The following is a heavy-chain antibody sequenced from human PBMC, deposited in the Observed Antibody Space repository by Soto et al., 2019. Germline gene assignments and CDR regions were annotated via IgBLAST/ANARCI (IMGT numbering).Heavy chain of an antibody. V-gene: IGHV4-59*08. D-gene: IGHD6-6*01. J-gene: IGHJ4*02. CDR1: GGSISSYY. CDR2: IYYSGST. Sequence: QVQLQESGPGLVKPSETLSLTCTVSGGSISSYYWSWIRQPPGKGLEWIGYIYYSGSTNYNPSLKSRVTISVDTSKNQFPLKLSSVTAADTAVYYCARQPSIWGQGTLVTVSS. CDR3: ARQPSI.